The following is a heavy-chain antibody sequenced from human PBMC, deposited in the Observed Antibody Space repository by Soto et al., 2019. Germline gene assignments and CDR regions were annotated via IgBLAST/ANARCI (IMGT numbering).Heavy chain of an antibody. CDR3: AKDGGYSGYEGCPDY. V-gene: IGHV3-23*01. CDR1: GFNFRSNA. Sequence: EVQLLESGGGLVQPGGSLRLSCTASGFNFRSNAMSWVRQAPGKGLEWVTAISGSGTDTYYADSVKGRFTISRDNSKNTLYQQMKSLRADDTAVYYCAKDGGYSGYEGCPDYWGQGTLVTVSS. J-gene: IGHJ4*02. CDR2: ISGSGTDT. D-gene: IGHD5-12*01.